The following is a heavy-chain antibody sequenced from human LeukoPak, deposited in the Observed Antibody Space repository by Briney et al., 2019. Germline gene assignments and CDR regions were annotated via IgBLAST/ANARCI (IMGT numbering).Heavy chain of an antibody. CDR1: GGTSSSYA. Sequence: GASVKVSCKASGGTSSSYAISWVRQAPGQGLEWMGGIIPIFGTANYAQKFQGRVTITADESTSTAYMELSSLRSEDTAVYYCASSVATTSSAFDYWGQGTLVTVSS. J-gene: IGHJ4*02. CDR3: ASSVATTSSAFDY. D-gene: IGHD6-6*01. CDR2: IIPIFGTA. V-gene: IGHV1-69*13.